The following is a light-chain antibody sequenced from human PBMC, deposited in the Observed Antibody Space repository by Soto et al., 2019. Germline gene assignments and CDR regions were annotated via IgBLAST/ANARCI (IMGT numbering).Light chain of an antibody. CDR1: QSVLSSSNNKNY. CDR2: WES. CDR3: QQCYSSPCT. J-gene: IGKJ1*01. Sequence: DXFMTQSRDSLAGSRGGRATINWNSSQSVLSSSNNKNYLNWYQQRPGQPPKLLFYWESTRESDVPERFSGSGSGKDFPLTISSLQAEDVAVSYCQQCYSSPCTFGQGTKV. V-gene: IGKV4-1*01.